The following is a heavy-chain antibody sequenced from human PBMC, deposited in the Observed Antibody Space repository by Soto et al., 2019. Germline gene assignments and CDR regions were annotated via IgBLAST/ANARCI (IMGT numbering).Heavy chain of an antibody. CDR3: ARESLLGY. CDR2: ITSSSSTI. CDR1: GFTFSSYS. J-gene: IGHJ4*02. V-gene: IGHV3-48*02. Sequence: EVQLVESGGGLVQPGGSLRLSCAASGFTFSSYSMNWVRQAPGKGLEWVSYITSSSSTIYYADSVKGRFTMSRDKAKNSLYLQMNSLRDEDTAVYYCARESLLGYWGRGTLVSVSS.